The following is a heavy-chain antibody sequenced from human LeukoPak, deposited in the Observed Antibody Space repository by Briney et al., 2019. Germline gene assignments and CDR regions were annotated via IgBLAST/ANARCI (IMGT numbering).Heavy chain of an antibody. CDR3: ARGSGGYDRFDY. V-gene: IGHV4-4*02. D-gene: IGHD5-12*01. J-gene: IGHJ4*02. CDR2: IYHSGSP. CDR1: GGSISSNNW. Sequence: PSETLSLTCAVSGGSISSNNWWGWVRQPPGKGLEWIGEIYHSGSPNYNPSLKSRVTISVDKSRNHFSLNLSSVTAADTAVYYCARGSGGYDRFDYWGQGTLVTVSS.